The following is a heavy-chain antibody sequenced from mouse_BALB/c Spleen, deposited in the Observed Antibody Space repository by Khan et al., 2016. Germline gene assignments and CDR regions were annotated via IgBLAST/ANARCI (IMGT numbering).Heavy chain of an antibody. V-gene: IGHV1S34*01. CDR2: ITSYNGAT. CDR1: GYSFTGYY. J-gene: IGHJ3*01. CDR3: AGPYGRSYVGFAY. Sequence: LVKTGASVKISCKASGYSFTGYYMHWVKQSHGKSLEWIGYITSYNGATSYNQKFKGKATFTVDTSSSTAYMQFNSLTSEDSAVYYCAGPYGRSYVGFAYWGQGTLVTVSA. D-gene: IGHD1-1*01.